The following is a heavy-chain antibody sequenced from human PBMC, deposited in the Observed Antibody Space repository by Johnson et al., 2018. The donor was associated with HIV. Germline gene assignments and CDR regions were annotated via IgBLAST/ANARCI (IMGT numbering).Heavy chain of an antibody. CDR1: GFTFDDYG. J-gene: IGHJ3*01. CDR2: MNWNGGST. Sequence: VQLVESGGSVVRPGGSLRLSCAGSGFTFDDYGLSWVRQAPGKGLEWVAGMNWNGGSTGYADSVKDRYIISRDNAKRSLYLQMNGLRVEDTALYYCARGRPWGWELRRDAFDVWGQGTMVTVSS. D-gene: IGHD4-23*01. CDR3: ARGRPWGWELRRDAFDV. V-gene: IGHV3-20*04.